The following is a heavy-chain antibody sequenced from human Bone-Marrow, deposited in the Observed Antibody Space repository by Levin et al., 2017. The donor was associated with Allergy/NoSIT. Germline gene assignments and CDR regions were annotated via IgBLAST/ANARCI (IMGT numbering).Heavy chain of an antibody. CDR2: ISTYSGNT. J-gene: IGHJ6*02. D-gene: IGHD2-2*01. CDR1: GYTFTDYG. CDR3: ARDQVFCSSDRCYPLSSHYYYALDV. Sequence: GESLKISCKASGYTFTDYGFSWLRQAPGQGLEWMGWISTYSGNTNYAQNFQGRVTMTIDTSTSTAYMEMRSLKSDDTAVYYCARDQVFCSSDRCYPLSSHYYYALDVWGQGTTVSVSS. V-gene: IGHV1-18*01.